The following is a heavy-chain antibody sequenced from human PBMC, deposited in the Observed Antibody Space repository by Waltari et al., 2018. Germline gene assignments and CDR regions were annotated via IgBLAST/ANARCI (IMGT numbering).Heavy chain of an antibody. CDR2: INHSGST. Sequence: QVQLQQWGAGLLKPSETLSLTCAVYGGSFRGYYLSWIRQPPGKGLEWIGEINHSGSTNYNPSRKSRVTRSVDTSKNQFSRKRSSVTAADTAGYYCARRQPNTGGMDVWGQGTTVTVSS. V-gene: IGHV4-34*01. CDR1: GGSFRGYY. D-gene: IGHD3-10*01. CDR3: ARRQPNTGGMDV. J-gene: IGHJ6*02.